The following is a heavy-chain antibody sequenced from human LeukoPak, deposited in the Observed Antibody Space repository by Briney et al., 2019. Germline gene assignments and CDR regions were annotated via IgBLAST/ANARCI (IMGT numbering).Heavy chain of an antibody. CDR1: GFTFSSYA. Sequence: GGSLRLSCAASGFTFSSYAMHWVRQAPGKGLEWVAVISYDGSNKYYADSVKGRFTISRDNSKNTLYLQMNSLRAEDTAVYYCAREAHDYVWGSYLPNFFDYWGQGTLVTVSS. V-gene: IGHV3-30*14. J-gene: IGHJ4*02. CDR2: ISYDGSNK. D-gene: IGHD3-16*02. CDR3: AREAHDYVWGSYLPNFFDY.